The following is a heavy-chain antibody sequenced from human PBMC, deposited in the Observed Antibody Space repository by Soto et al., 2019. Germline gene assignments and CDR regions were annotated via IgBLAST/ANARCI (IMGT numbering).Heavy chain of an antibody. Sequence: PGGSLRLSCAASGFTFTNYAMTWVRQAPGKGLEWVAAISGSAGSTYYADSVKGRFTISRDNSKNTLYLQMNSLRVEDTAVYYCAKEEGSTWYPTDYWGQGTLVTVSS. J-gene: IGHJ4*02. D-gene: IGHD6-13*01. CDR3: AKEEGSTWYPTDY. V-gene: IGHV3-23*01. CDR2: ISGSAGST. CDR1: GFTFTNYA.